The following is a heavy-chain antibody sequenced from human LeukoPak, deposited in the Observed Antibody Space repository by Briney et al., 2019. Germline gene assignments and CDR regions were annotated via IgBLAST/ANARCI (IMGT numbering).Heavy chain of an antibody. D-gene: IGHD3-3*01. CDR1: GGSISSYY. CDR3: ARVETIFGVVSDAFDI. Sequence: SETLSLTCTVSGGSISSYYWSWIRQPPGQGLEWIGYIYYSGSTNYNPTLKSRVIISVDTSKNQSSLKLSSVTAADTAVYYCARVETIFGVVSDAFDIWGQGTMVTVSS. J-gene: IGHJ3*02. V-gene: IGHV4-59*01. CDR2: IYYSGST.